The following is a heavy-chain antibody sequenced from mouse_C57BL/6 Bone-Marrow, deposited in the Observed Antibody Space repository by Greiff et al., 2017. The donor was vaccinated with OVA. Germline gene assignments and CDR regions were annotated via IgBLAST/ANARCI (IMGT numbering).Heavy chain of an antibody. J-gene: IGHJ3*01. CDR1: GFNIKDDY. CDR2: IDPENGDT. Sequence: VQLQQSGAELVRSGASVKLSCTASGFNIKDDYMHWVKQRPEQGLEWIGWIDPENGDTEYASKFQGKATITADTSSNTAYLQLSSLTSEDTAVYYCTTPTAQATAWFAYWGQGTLVTVSA. CDR3: TTPTAQATAWFAY. V-gene: IGHV14-4*01. D-gene: IGHD3-2*02.